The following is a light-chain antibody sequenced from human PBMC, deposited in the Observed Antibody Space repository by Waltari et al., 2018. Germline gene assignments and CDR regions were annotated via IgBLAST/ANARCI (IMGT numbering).Light chain of an antibody. Sequence: DIVMTQSPDSLAVPLGERATTNCKSSETILFNSNNNNYLAWYQQKAGKPPKLLVYWASTRESGVPDRFSGSGSGTDFTLTISSLQAEDVAVYYCQQYYTVSRTFGQGTRVEIK. CDR2: WAS. J-gene: IGKJ1*01. V-gene: IGKV4-1*01. CDR1: ETILFNSNNNNY. CDR3: QQYYTVSRT.